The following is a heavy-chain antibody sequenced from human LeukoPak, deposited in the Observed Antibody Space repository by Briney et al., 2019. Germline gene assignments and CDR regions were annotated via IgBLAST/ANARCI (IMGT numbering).Heavy chain of an antibody. CDR2: IYHSGST. J-gene: IGHJ4*02. D-gene: IGHD3-22*01. CDR1: GGSISSSSYY. CDR3: ARAPFDSSGYLFDY. Sequence: PSETLSLTCTVSGGSISSSSYYWGWIRQPPGKGLEWIGYIYHSGSTYYNPSLKSRVTISVDRSKNQFSLKLSSVTAADTAVYYCARAPFDSSGYLFDYWGQGTLVTVSS. V-gene: IGHV4-30-2*01.